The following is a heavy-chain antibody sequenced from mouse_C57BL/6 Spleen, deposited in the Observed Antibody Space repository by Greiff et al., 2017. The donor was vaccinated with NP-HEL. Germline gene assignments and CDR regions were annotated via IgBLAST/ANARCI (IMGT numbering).Heavy chain of an antibody. CDR3: ARDRSNLSLYAMDY. CDR1: GFTFSSYA. D-gene: IGHD1-1*01. J-gene: IGHJ4*01. Sequence: EVQRVESGGGLVKPGGSLKLSCAASGFTFSSYAMSWVRQTPEKRLEWVATISDGGSYTYYPDNVKGRFTISRDNAKNNLYLQMSHLKSEDTAMYYCARDRSNLSLYAMDYWGQGTSVTVSS. CDR2: ISDGGSYT. V-gene: IGHV5-4*01.